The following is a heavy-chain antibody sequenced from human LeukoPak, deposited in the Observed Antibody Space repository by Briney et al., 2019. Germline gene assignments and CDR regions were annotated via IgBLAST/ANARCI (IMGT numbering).Heavy chain of an antibody. J-gene: IGHJ6*03. Sequence: SETLSLTCTFSGRSITRGGYYWSWIRQHPGKGLEWIGYIYHDGNTYYNPSLKSRLTISVDTSKNQFSLNLTSVTAADTAVYYCARVPMGASYYYMDVWGKGTTVTVSS. CDR2: IYHDGNT. CDR1: GRSITRGGYY. CDR3: ARVPMGASYYYMDV. V-gene: IGHV4-31*03. D-gene: IGHD1-26*01.